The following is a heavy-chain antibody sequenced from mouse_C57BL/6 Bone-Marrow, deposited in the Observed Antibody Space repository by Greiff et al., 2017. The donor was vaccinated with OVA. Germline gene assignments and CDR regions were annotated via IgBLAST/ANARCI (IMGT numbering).Heavy chain of an antibody. D-gene: IGHD4-1*01. CDR3: AGSLTGTDWYFDV. J-gene: IGHJ1*03. CDR1: GFTFSDYG. CDR2: ISSGSSTI. V-gene: IGHV5-17*01. Sequence: EVQLQESGGGLVKPGGSLKLSCAASGFTFSDYGMHWVRQAPEKGLEWVAYISSGSSTIYYADTVKGRFTISRDNAKNTLFLQMTSLRSEDTAMYYCAGSLTGTDWYFDVWGTGTTVTVSS.